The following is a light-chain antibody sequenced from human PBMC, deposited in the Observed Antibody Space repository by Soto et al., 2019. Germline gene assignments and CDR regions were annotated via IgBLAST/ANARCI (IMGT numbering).Light chain of an antibody. Sequence: EIVLTQSPGTLSLSPGERATLSRRASQSVSSSYLAWYQQKPGQAPRLLIYGASSRATGIPDRFSGSGSGTDFTLTISRLEPEDFAVYYCQQYGSSPRGYTFGQGTRLEIK. CDR3: QQYGSSPRGYT. V-gene: IGKV3-20*01. CDR1: QSVSSSY. CDR2: GAS. J-gene: IGKJ5*01.